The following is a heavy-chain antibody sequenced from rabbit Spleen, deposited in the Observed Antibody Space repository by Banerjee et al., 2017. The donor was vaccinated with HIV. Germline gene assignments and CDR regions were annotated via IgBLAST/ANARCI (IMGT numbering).Heavy chain of an antibody. V-gene: IGHV1S40*01. J-gene: IGHJ6*01. CDR1: GVSFSASYY. CDR2: IAGSSGGTT. D-gene: IGHD1-1*01. CDR3: ARDTSSSFSSYGMDL. Sequence: EESGGDLVKPGASLTLTCIASGVSFSASYYMCWVRQAPGKGLEWISCIAGSSGGTTHYANWAKGRFTISKTSSTTVTLQMTSLTAADTATYFCARDTSSSFSSYGMDLWGQGTLVTVS.